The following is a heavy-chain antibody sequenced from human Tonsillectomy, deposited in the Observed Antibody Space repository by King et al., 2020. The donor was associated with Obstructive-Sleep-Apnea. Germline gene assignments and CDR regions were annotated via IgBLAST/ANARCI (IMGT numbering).Heavy chain of an antibody. CDR3: ARGFRIVGATAVDY. CDR2: ISTTGNYI. D-gene: IGHD1-26*01. V-gene: IGHV3-21*01. CDR1: GFTFSSYA. Sequence: VQLVESGGGLVKPGGSLRLSCAASGFTFSSYAMSWVRQAPGKGLEWVSSISTTGNYIYYADSGKGRFTISRDTAKTSLYLQMNSLRGEDTAVFYCARGFRIVGATAVDYWGQGTLVTVSS. J-gene: IGHJ4*02.